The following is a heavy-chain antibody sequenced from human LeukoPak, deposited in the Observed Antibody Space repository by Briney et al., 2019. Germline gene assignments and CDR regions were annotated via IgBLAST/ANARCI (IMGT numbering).Heavy chain of an antibody. J-gene: IGHJ4*02. Sequence: GGSLRLSCAASGFTFSSYSMNWVRQAPGKGLEWVSSISGSSSYIYYADSVKGRFTISRDNAKNSLYLQMNSLRAEDTAVYYCARTTYYYDSSGYSLGIYFDYWGQGTLVTVSS. CDR1: GFTFSSYS. CDR3: ARTTYYYDSSGYSLGIYFDY. D-gene: IGHD3-22*01. CDR2: ISGSSSYI. V-gene: IGHV3-21*01.